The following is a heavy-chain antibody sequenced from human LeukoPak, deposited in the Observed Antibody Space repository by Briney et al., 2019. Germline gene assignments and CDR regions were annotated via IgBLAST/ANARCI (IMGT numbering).Heavy chain of an antibody. CDR1: GFTFSTYG. V-gene: IGHV3-33*01. Sequence: PGRSLRLSCAASGFTFSTYGMHWVRQAPGKGLEWVAVIWFDGSNKFYVDSVKGRFTISRDSSKNTVYLQMNSLRAEDTAVYYCSRGEFYYYYLDVWGKGTTVTVSS. CDR3: SRGEFYYYYLDV. CDR2: IWFDGSNK. J-gene: IGHJ6*03. D-gene: IGHD1-26*01.